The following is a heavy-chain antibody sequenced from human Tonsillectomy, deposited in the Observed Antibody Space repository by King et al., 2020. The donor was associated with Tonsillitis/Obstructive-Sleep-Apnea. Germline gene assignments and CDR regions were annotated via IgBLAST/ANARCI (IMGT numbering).Heavy chain of an antibody. CDR2: IYYSGST. J-gene: IGHJ3*01. V-gene: IGHV4-39*01. D-gene: IGHD3-16*01. Sequence: QLQEPGPGLVKPSETLSLTCTVSGGSIRSSSYYGGWIRQPPGKGLEWIGSIYYSGSTYHNPSLKSRVTISVNTSKNQISLKMSSVTASDTAVYYCAIHGLPCVLRFPTYWSPGTMGTVSS. CDR1: GGSIRSSSYY. CDR3: AIHGLPCVLRFPTY.